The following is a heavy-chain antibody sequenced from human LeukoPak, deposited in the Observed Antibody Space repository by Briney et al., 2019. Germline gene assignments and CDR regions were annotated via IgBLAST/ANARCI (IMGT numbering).Heavy chain of an antibody. D-gene: IGHD2-21*02. CDR3: ARVRTVVTALVYYFDY. CDR1: GYTFTNYD. V-gene: IGHV1-8*03. J-gene: IGHJ4*02. CDR2: MNPNSGDT. Sequence: APVKVSCRASGYTFTNYDISWVRHATGQGLEWLGWMNPNSGDTGNAQDFQGRVTITSDTYTSTAYMELSSLRSEDTAVYYCARVRTVVTALVYYFDYWGQGTLVTVS.